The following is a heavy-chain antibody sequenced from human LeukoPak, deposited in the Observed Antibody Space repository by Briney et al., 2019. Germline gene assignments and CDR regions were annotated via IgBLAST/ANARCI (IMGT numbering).Heavy chain of an antibody. CDR3: ARAGVDSSGYYYQGFDY. CDR1: GFTFSSYE. CDR2: ITSNGNSV. D-gene: IGHD3-3*01. V-gene: IGHV3-48*03. J-gene: IGHJ4*02. Sequence: SGGSLRLSCAASGFTFSSYEMNWVRQAPGKGLEWISYITSNGNSVYYAASVKGRFTISRDNAKNSLYLQVNSLTAEDAAVYYCARAGVDSSGYYYQGFDYWGQGTLVTVSS.